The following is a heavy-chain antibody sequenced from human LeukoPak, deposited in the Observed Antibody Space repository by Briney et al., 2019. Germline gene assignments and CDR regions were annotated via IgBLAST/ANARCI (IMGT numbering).Heavy chain of an antibody. V-gene: IGHV3-21*04. CDR2: ISSSSSYI. CDR1: GFTFSSYS. J-gene: IGHJ3*02. Sequence: GGSLRLSCAASGFTFSSYSMNWVRQAPGKGLEWVSSISSSSSYIYYADSVKGRFTISRDNAKNSLYLQMNSLRSEDTAVYYCARDAAGIAAAVSVAFDIWGQGTMVTVSS. D-gene: IGHD6-13*01. CDR3: ARDAAGIAAAVSVAFDI.